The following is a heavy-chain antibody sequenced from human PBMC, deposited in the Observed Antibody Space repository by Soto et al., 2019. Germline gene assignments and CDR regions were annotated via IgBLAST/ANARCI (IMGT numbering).Heavy chain of an antibody. Sequence: HPGGSLRLSCAASGFSFKTYSMNWVRQAPGKGLEWVSYISRSSSTISYADSVKGRFTISRDNAKNSLYLQMNSLRDEDTAVYYCARDPGYDDSSAYYYKAFDIWGQGTMVTVSS. CDR1: GFSFKTYS. CDR3: ARDPGYDDSSAYYYKAFDI. CDR2: ISRSSSTI. J-gene: IGHJ3*02. D-gene: IGHD3-22*01. V-gene: IGHV3-48*02.